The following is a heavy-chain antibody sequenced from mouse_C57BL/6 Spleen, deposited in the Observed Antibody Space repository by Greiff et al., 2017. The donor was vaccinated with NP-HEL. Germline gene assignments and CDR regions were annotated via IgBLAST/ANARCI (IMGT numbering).Heavy chain of an antibody. CDR1: GFNIKDYY. CDR3: TTGCYGKIAMDY. D-gene: IGHD1-1*01. V-gene: IGHV14-1*01. J-gene: IGHJ4*01. CDR2: IDPEDGDT. Sequence: EVQLQQSGAELVRPGASVKLSCTASGFNIKDYYMHWVKQRPEQGLEWIGRIDPEDGDTEYAPKFQGKATMTADTSSNTAYLQLSSLTSEDTAVYYCTTGCYGKIAMDYWGQGTSVTVSS.